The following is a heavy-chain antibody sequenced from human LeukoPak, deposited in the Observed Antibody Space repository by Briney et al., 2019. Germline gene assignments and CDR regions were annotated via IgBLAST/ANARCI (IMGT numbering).Heavy chain of an antibody. V-gene: IGHV4-39*01. D-gene: IGHD6-6*01. J-gene: IGHJ4*02. Sequence: PSETLSLTCTVSGGSISSSSYYWGWIRQPPGKGLEWIGSIYCSGSTYYNPSLKSRVTISVDTSKNQFSLKLSSVTAADTAVYYCARFWAAARVFDYWGQGTLVTVSS. CDR1: GGSISSSSYY. CDR2: IYCSGST. CDR3: ARFWAAARVFDY.